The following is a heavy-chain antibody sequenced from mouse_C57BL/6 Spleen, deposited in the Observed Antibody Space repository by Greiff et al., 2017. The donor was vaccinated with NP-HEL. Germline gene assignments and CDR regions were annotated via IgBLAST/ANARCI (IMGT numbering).Heavy chain of an antibody. Sequence: VQLKESGAELVRPGASVKLSCTASGFNIKDYYMHWVKQRPEQGLEWIGRIDPEDGDTEYAPKFPGKATMTADTSSNTAYLQLSSLTSEDTAVYYCTTFYYDYDAWFAYWGQGTLVTVSA. CDR2: IDPEDGDT. D-gene: IGHD2-4*01. V-gene: IGHV14-1*01. J-gene: IGHJ3*01. CDR3: TTFYYDYDAWFAY. CDR1: GFNIKDYY.